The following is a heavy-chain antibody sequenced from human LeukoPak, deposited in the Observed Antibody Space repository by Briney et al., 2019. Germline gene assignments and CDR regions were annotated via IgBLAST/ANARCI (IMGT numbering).Heavy chain of an antibody. CDR3: AKVGLTVTTDEYYFDY. V-gene: IGHV3-23*01. Sequence: GGSLRLSCAASGFTFSSYAMTWVRQAPGKGLEWVPTISGSGSSTYYADSVKGRFTISRDSSKSTLYLQMGSMRAEDTAVYYCAKVGLTVTTDEYYFDYWGQGTLVTVSS. CDR2: ISGSGSST. J-gene: IGHJ4*02. D-gene: IGHD4-17*01. CDR1: GFTFSSYA.